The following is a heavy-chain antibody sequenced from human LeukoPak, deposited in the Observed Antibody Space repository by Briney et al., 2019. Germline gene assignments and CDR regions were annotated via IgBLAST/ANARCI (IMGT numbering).Heavy chain of an antibody. CDR2: IYYSGST. CDR3: ARDRVRGNSNPFFDY. D-gene: IGHD4-11*01. Sequence: SETLSLTCTVSGGSISNYCWNWIRQPPGKGLEWIGYIYYSGSTNYNPSLKSRVTISADTSKNQFSLKLSSVTAADTAVYYCARDRVRGNSNPFFDYWGQGTLVTVSS. V-gene: IGHV4-59*01. J-gene: IGHJ4*02. CDR1: GGSISNYC.